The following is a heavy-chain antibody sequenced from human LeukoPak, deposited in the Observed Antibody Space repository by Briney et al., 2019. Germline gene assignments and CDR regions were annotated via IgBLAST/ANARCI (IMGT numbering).Heavy chain of an antibody. CDR3: AKDHTWEPTPQYFNY. CDR1: GLTFKNYV. D-gene: IGHD1-14*01. J-gene: IGHJ4*02. CDR2: VGGSGDTT. Sequence: GGSLRLSCAASGLTFKNYVMSWVRQAPGRGLEWVSAVGGSGDTTYYADSVKGRFTISRGNFKNILYLQMNDLRAEDTAAYYCAKDHTWEPTPQYFNYWGQGTLVTVSS. V-gene: IGHV3-23*01.